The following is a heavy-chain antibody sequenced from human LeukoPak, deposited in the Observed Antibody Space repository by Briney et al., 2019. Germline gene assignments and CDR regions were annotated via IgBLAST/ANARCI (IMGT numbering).Heavy chain of an antibody. Sequence: SETLSLTCAVYGGSFSNHYWTWIRQTPGKGLEWIGEISHTGDITNCNWSLKSRVTISVDSSKKQFSLKVTSVTAADTGVYYCAGVPDITARPCDSWGPGILVTVS. CDR1: GGSFSNHY. D-gene: IGHD2-21*02. V-gene: IGHV4-34*01. J-gene: IGHJ4*02. CDR2: ISHTGDIT. CDR3: AGVPDITARPCDS.